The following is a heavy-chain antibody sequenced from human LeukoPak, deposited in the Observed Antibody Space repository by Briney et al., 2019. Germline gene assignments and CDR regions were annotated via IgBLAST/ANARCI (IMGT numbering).Heavy chain of an antibody. Sequence: VASVKVSCKASGYTFTSYDINWVRQATGQGLEWMGWMNPNSGNTGYAQKFQGRVTMTRNTSISTAYMELSSLRPEDTAVYYCARVAIFGVVTLGYYGMDVWGQGTTVTVSS. V-gene: IGHV1-8*01. D-gene: IGHD3-3*01. CDR2: MNPNSGNT. CDR3: ARVAIFGVVTLGYYGMDV. CDR1: GYTFTSYD. J-gene: IGHJ6*02.